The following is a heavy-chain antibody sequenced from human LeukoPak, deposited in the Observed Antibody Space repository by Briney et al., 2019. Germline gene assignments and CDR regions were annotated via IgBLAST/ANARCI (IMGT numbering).Heavy chain of an antibody. CDR2: ISYDGSNK. V-gene: IGHV3-30*18. D-gene: IGHD5-18*01. CDR1: GFTFSSYG. CDR3: WEERYSYSFEYFQH. J-gene: IGHJ1*01. Sequence: GGSLRLSCAASGFTFSSYGMHWVRQAPGKGLEWVAVISYDGSNKYYADSVKGRFTISRNNSKNTLYLQMNSLRAEDTAVYYCWEERYSYSFEYFQHWGQGTLVTVSS.